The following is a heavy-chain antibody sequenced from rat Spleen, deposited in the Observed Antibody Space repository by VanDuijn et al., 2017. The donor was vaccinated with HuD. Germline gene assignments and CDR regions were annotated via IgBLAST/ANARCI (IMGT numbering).Heavy chain of an antibody. J-gene: IGHJ3*01. CDR2: INGAGTT. CDR3: ARSDGTHYYLPFAD. Sequence: QLQESGPGLVKPSQSLSLTCSVTVYSITSSYRWNWIRKFPGNKLEWMGYINGAGTTNYNPSLKSRISITRDTSKNQFFLQVDSVTTEDTATYYCARSDGTHYYLPFADWGQGTLVTVSS. V-gene: IGHV3-3*01. CDR1: VYSITSSYR. D-gene: IGHD1-12*02.